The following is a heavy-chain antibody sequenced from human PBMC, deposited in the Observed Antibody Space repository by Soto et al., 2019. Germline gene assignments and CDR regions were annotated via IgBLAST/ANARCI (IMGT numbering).Heavy chain of an antibody. V-gene: IGHV3-30*18. D-gene: IGHD3-3*01. CDR3: AKDETYYDFWSGYYTGRDYYYGMDV. Sequence: GGSLRLSGAASGFTFSSYGIHWVRQAPGKGLEWVAVISYDGINKYYADSVKGRFTISRDNSKNTLYLQMNSLRAEDTAVYYCAKDETYYDFWSGYYTGRDYYYGMDVCGQRTTVTVYS. CDR1: GFTFSSYG. J-gene: IGHJ6*02. CDR2: ISYDGINK.